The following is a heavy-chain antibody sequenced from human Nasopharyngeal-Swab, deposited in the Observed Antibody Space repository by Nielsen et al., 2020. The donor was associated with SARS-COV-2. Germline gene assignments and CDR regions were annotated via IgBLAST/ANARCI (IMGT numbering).Heavy chain of an antibody. CDR2: IYYSGST. V-gene: IGHV4-59*13. CDR3: ARDRVVLWFGEPMSDAFDI. D-gene: IGHD3-10*01. CDR1: GGSISSYY. Sequence: SETLSLTCTVSGGSISSYYWSWIRQPPGKGLEWIGYIYYSGSTNYNPSLKSRVTTSVDTSKNQFSLKLSSVTAADTAVYYCARDRVVLWFGEPMSDAFDIWGQGTMVTVSS. J-gene: IGHJ3*02.